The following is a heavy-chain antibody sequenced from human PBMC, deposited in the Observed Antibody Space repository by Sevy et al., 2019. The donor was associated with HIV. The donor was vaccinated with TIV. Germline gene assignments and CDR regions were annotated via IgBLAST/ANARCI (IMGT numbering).Heavy chain of an antibody. V-gene: IGHV3-7*01. CDR2: IKQDGSEK. CDR3: ARVGSIVGAPDSYFDY. CDR1: GFTFSSYW. Sequence: GGSLRLSCAASGFTFSSYWMSWVRQAPGKGLEWVANIKQDGSEKYYVDSVKGRFTNSRDNAKNSLYLQMNSLRAEDTAVYYCARVGSIVGAPDSYFDYWGQGTLVTVSS. D-gene: IGHD1-26*01. J-gene: IGHJ4*02.